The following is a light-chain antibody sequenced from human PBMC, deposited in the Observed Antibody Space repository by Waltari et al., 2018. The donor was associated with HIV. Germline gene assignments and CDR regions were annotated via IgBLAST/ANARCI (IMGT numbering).Light chain of an antibody. J-gene: IGKJ1*01. CDR1: QSLLHSNGYNY. Sequence: DIVMTQSPLSLPVTPAEPASISCRSSQSLLHSNGYNYLDWYLQKPGQSPQLLIYLGSNRASGVPDRFSASRSGTDFTLKISRVEAEDVGVYYCMQALQTPLTFGQGTKVEIK. V-gene: IGKV2-28*01. CDR2: LGS. CDR3: MQALQTPLT.